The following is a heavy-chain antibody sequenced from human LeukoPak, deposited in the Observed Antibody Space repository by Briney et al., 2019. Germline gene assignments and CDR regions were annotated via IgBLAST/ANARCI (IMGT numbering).Heavy chain of an antibody. CDR1: GFTFSSYA. CDR2: ISYDGSNK. Sequence: GRSPRLSCAASGFTFSSYAMHWVRQAPGKGLEWVAVISYDGSNKYYADSVKGRFTISRDNSKNTLYLQMNSLRAEDTAMYYCARGPVAGPSDYWGQGTLVTVSS. V-gene: IGHV3-30-3*01. CDR3: ARGPVAGPSDY. D-gene: IGHD6-19*01. J-gene: IGHJ4*02.